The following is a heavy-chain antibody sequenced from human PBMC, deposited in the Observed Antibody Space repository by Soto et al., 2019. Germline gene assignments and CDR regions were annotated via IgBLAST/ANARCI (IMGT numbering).Heavy chain of an antibody. V-gene: IGHV3-21*01. CDR2: ISSSSSYI. Sequence: GGSLRLSCAASGFTFSSYSMNWVRQAPGKGLEWVSSISSSSSYIYYADSVKGRFTISRDNAKNSLYLQMNSLRAEDTAVYYCARRRGGDIVVVPAAIDFDYWGQGTLVTVSS. CDR1: GFTFSSYS. J-gene: IGHJ4*02. D-gene: IGHD2-2*01. CDR3: ARRRGGDIVVVPAAIDFDY.